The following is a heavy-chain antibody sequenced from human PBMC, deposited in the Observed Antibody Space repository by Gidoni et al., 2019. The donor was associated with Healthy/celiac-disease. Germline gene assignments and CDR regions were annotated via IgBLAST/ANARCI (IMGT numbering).Heavy chain of an antibody. Sequence: QVQPAESAGGVVQPGGSQRLTSAAFGFPPSSYGMLWARQAPGNGLGWVAVIGYDGSNKYYADSVKGRFTISRDNSKNTLYLQMNSLRAEDTAVYYCARDQEQLVRGYFDYWGQGTLVTVSS. CDR3: ARDQEQLVRGYFDY. J-gene: IGHJ4*02. V-gene: IGHV3-33*01. CDR2: IGYDGSNK. D-gene: IGHD6-13*01. CDR1: GFPPSSYG.